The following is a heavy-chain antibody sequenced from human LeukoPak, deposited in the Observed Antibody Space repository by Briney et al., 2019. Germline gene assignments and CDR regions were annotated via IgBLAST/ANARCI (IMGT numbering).Heavy chain of an antibody. CDR3: ANVDGYNLNFDY. Sequence: GGSLRLSCAASGFTFGDCAMHWVRQAPGKGLECVAVVSHDTSTEYYGDSVRGRFTISRDNSKNTLYLQMNSLRAEDTAVYYCANVDGYNLNFDYWGQGTLVTVSS. CDR1: GFTFGDCA. V-gene: IGHV3-30-3*01. D-gene: IGHD5-24*01. J-gene: IGHJ4*02. CDR2: VSHDTSTE.